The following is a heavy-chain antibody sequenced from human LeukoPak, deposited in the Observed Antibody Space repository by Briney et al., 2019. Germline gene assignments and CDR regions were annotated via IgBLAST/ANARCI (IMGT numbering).Heavy chain of an antibody. Sequence: ASVKVSCKASGYTFTGYYMHWVRRAPGQGLEWMGWINPNSGGTNYAQKFQGRVTMTRDTSISTAYMELSRLSSVTAADTAVYYCARQGWIQLWLAFDYWGQGTLVTVSS. V-gene: IGHV1-2*02. D-gene: IGHD5-18*01. J-gene: IGHJ4*02. CDR3: ARQGWIQLWLAFDY. CDR1: GYTFTGYY. CDR2: INPNSGGT.